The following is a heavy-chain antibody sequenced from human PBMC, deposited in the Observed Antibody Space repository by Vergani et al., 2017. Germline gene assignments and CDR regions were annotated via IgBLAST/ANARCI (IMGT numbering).Heavy chain of an antibody. J-gene: IGHJ4*02. CDR3: AREGYCTNGVCCTLFDV. CDR2: IRHDGIT. CDR1: GGSFNDYS. Sequence: QAQLQQWGAGLLKPSETLSLTCAIYGGSFNDYSWTWIRQPPGKGLEWIGEIRHDGITHYSPSLKNRVSISIDTSTQQFSLNLRSVTAADTAVYYCAREGYCTNGVCCTLFDVWGQGALVTVSS. D-gene: IGHD2-8*01. V-gene: IGHV4-34*01.